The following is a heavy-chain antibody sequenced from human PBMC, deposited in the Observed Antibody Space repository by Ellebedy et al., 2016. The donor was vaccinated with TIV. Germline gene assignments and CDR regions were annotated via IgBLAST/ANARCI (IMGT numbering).Heavy chain of an antibody. J-gene: IGHJ6*02. V-gene: IGHV4-59*04. CDR2: IYHSGST. D-gene: IGHD6-13*01. CDR3: ASRPIVAARFHAAGV. Sequence: MPSETLSLTCTVSGGSISSYYWSWIRQPPGKGLEWIGEIYHSGSTNYNPSLKSRVTLSIDKSKNQFSLKLSSVTAADTAVYYCASRPIVAARFHAAGVWGQGTTVTVSS. CDR1: GGSISSYY.